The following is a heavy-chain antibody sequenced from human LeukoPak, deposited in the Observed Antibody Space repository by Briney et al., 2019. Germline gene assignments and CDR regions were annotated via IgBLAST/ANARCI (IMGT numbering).Heavy chain of an antibody. CDR1: GGSISSYY. CDR3: ASNSMVRGVIAWFDP. CDR2: IYYSGST. V-gene: IGHV4-59*01. J-gene: IGHJ5*02. D-gene: IGHD3-10*01. Sequence: SETLCLTCTVSGGSISSYYWSWIRQPPGKGLEWIGYIYYSGSTNYNPSLKSRVTISVDTSKNQFSLKLSSVTAADTAVYYCASNSMVRGVIAWFDPWGQGTLVTVSS.